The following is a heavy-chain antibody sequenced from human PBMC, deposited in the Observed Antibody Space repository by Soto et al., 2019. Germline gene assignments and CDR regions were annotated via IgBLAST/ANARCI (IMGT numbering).Heavy chain of an antibody. Sequence: PSETLSLTCTVSAGSISRYYWSWIRQPPGKGLEWIGYTYYSGSTNDNPSRKSRVTISVDTSKKQFSLKRNSVTAADTAVYYCAREIYYGSESYYNAYYYYGIDVWGQGTTVTVSS. V-gene: IGHV4-59*12. CDR3: AREIYYGSESYYNAYYYYGIDV. CDR2: TYYSGST. J-gene: IGHJ6*02. D-gene: IGHD3-10*01. CDR1: AGSISRYY.